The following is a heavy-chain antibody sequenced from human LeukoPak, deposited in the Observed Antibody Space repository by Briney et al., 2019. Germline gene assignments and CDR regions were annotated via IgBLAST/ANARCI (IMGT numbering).Heavy chain of an antibody. CDR3: ARESPGRDTAIAQFDY. Sequence: SETLSLTCAVYGGSFSGYYWSWIRQPPGKGLEWIGEINHSGRTNYNPSLKSRVTISVDTSKNQFSLKLSSVTAADTAVYYCARESPGRDTAIAQFDYWGQGTLVTVSS. CDR1: GGSFSGYY. V-gene: IGHV4-34*01. J-gene: IGHJ4*02. CDR2: INHSGRT. D-gene: IGHD5-18*01.